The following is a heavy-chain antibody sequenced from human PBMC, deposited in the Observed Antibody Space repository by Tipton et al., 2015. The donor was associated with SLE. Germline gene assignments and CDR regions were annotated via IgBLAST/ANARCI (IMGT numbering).Heavy chain of an antibody. CDR2: IWYDGSNK. Sequence: SLRLSCAASGFTFSGYGMHWVRQAPGKGLEWVAVIWYDGSNKYYADSVKGRFTISRDNSKNTLYLQMNSLRAEDTAVYYCVGDLVHYYFDYWGQGTLVTVSS. CDR1: GFTFSGYG. V-gene: IGHV3-33*01. J-gene: IGHJ4*02. D-gene: IGHD3-10*01. CDR3: VGDLVHYYFDY.